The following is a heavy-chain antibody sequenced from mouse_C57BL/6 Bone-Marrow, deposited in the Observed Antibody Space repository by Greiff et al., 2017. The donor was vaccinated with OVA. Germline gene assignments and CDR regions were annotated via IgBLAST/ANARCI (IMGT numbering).Heavy chain of an antibody. CDR2: IDPENGDT. Sequence: EVQLQQSGAELVRPGASVKLSCTASGFNIKDDYMHRVKQRPEQGLEWIGWIDPENGDTEYASKFQGKATITADTSSNTAYLQLSSLTSEDTAVYYCTTEDGYPYYYAMDYWGQGTSVTVSS. CDR1: GFNIKDDY. V-gene: IGHV14-4*01. CDR3: TTEDGYPYYYAMDY. D-gene: IGHD2-3*01. J-gene: IGHJ4*01.